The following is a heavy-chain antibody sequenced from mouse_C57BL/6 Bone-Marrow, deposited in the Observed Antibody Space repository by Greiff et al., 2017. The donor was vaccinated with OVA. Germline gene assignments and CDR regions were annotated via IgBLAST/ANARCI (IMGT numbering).Heavy chain of an antibody. Sequence: EVQLQQSGPELVKPGASVKISCKASGYSFTDYNMNWVKQSNGKSLEWIGVINPNYGTNSSNQKFKGKATLTVDQSSSTAYMQLTSLKSAASAVYYCARRGGGYYAFAYWGQGTLVTVSA. CDR1: GYSFTDYN. CDR3: ARRGGGYYAFAY. CDR2: INPNYGTN. V-gene: IGHV1-39*01. D-gene: IGHD2-3*01. J-gene: IGHJ3*01.